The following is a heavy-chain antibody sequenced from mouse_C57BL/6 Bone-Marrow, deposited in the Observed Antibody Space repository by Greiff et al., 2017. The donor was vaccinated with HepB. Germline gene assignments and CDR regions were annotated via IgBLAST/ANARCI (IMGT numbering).Heavy chain of an antibody. D-gene: IGHD1-1*01. V-gene: IGHV1-80*01. J-gene: IGHJ1*03. Sequence: QVHVKQSGAELVKPGASVKISCKASGYAFSSYWMNWVKQRPGKGLEWIGQIYPGDGDTNYNGKFKGKATLTVDKSSSTAHMELRSLTSEDSAVYYCARGDYYGSSYVGWYFDVWGTGTTVTVSS. CDR3: ARGDYYGSSYVGWYFDV. CDR2: IYPGDGDT. CDR1: GYAFSSYW.